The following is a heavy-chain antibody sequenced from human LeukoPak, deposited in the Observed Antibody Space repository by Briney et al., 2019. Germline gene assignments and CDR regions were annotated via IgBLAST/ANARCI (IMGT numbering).Heavy chain of an antibody. CDR2: ISYDGSNK. CDR3: AKAYSNYSYGPFYYYYYYMDV. J-gene: IGHJ6*03. CDR1: GFTFSSYG. Sequence: PGGSLRLSCAASGFTFSSYGMHWVRQAPGKGLEWVAVISYDGSNKYYADSVKGRFTISRDNSKNTLYLQMNSLRAEDTAVYYCAKAYSNYSYGPFYYYYYYMDVWGKGTTVTVSS. D-gene: IGHD5-18*01. V-gene: IGHV3-30*18.